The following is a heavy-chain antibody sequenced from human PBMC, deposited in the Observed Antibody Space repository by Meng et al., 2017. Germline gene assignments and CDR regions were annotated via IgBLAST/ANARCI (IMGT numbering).Heavy chain of an antibody. J-gene: IGHJ4*02. CDR1: GFTFNNYW. D-gene: IGHD1-1*01. V-gene: IGHV3-74*01. CDR3: LDEAPRSDY. CDR2: ISGDGSIT. Sequence: EVQVVESGGVLVQPGGSLRLSCAASGFTFNNYWMHWVRQVPGKGLVWVSRISGDGSITNYADSVKGRFTISRDNAKNTLYLQMNRLRPEDTAVYYCLDEAPRSDYWGQGSLVTVSS.